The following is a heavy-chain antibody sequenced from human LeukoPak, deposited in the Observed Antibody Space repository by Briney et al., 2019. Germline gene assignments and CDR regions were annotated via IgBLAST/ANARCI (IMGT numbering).Heavy chain of an antibody. CDR1: GGSISTTNW. CDR2: VHLSGRT. V-gene: IGHV4-4*02. J-gene: IGHJ4*02. CDR3: ARDFGRNLPVWYFDY. D-gene: IGHD3-16*01. Sequence: PSGTLSLTCGVSGGSISTTNWWTWVRQPPGEGLEWIGEVHLSGRTHYNPSLESRVTMSVDMSENHISLRLTSVTAADTAVYYCARDFGRNLPVWYFDYWGQGTLVTVSS.